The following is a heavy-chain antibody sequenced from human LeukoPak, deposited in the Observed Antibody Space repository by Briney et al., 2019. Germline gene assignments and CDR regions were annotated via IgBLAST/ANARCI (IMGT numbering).Heavy chain of an antibody. CDR2: IYYSGST. V-gene: IGHV4-59*01. CDR1: GGAISTFY. CDR3: ARDSGSYFWWFDA. D-gene: IGHD1-26*01. Sequence: SETLSLTCTVSGGAISTFYWSWIRQPPGKPPEWIGYIYYSGSTNFDPSLKSRITMSVDTPKNQFSLELSSVTAADTAVYYCARDSGSYFWWFDAWGQGILVTVSS. J-gene: IGHJ5*02.